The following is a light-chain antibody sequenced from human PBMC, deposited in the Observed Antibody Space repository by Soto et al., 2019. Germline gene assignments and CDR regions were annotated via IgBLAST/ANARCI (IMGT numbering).Light chain of an antibody. J-gene: IGKJ4*01. CDR1: QGIRND. CDR3: QQDYNYPFT. Sequence: AIQMTQSPSSLSASVGDRVTITCRASQGIRNDLGWYQQKPGKAPKLLIYAASSLQSGVPSRFSGSGSGTDFALTISSLQPEDFATYYCQQDYNYPFTFGGGTKVEIK. CDR2: AAS. V-gene: IGKV1-6*01.